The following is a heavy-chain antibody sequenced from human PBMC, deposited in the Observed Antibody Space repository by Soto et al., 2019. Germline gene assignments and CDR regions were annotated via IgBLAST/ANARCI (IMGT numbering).Heavy chain of an antibody. J-gene: IGHJ4*02. Sequence: PGGSLRLSCAASGFTFSSYGMHWVRQAPGKGLEWVAVVWPDGNKKYYADSVKGRFTISRDNSKNAVYLQMNSLRADDTAVYHCARQEYATIWYAVDYWGLGTLVTVSS. CDR2: VWPDGNKK. V-gene: IGHV3-33*01. CDR3: ARQEYATIWYAVDY. CDR1: GFTFSSYG. D-gene: IGHD6-13*01.